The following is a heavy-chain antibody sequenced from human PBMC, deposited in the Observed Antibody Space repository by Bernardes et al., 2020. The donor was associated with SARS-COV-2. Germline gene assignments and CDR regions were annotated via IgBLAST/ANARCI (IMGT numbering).Heavy chain of an antibody. Sequence: GGSLRLSCAASGFIFETYDMHWVRQVKGERLEWVSGIDTGSDTYYAGSVKGRFTVSRENVKNSLYLQMSSLRAGDTAVYYCARGLGYCSGDSCYTSFDNWGQGTLVIVSS. V-gene: IGHV3-13*01. CDR2: IDTGSDT. D-gene: IGHD2-15*01. CDR1: GFIFETYD. J-gene: IGHJ4*02. CDR3: ARGLGYCSGDSCYTSFDN.